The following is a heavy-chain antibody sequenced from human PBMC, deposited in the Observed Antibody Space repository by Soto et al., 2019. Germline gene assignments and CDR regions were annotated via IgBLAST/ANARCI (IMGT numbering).Heavy chain of an antibody. CDR2: INPNSGGT. CDR1: GYTFTGYY. J-gene: IGHJ4*02. D-gene: IGHD3-10*01. CDR3: ARAPYASDRRREGGFDY. V-gene: IGHV1-2*02. Sequence: ASVKVSCKSSGYTFTGYYMHWVRQAPGQGLEWMGWINPNSGGTNYAQKFQGRVTMTRDTSISTAYMELSRLRSDDTAVYYCARAPYASDRRREGGFDYLGQGPLVTVSS.